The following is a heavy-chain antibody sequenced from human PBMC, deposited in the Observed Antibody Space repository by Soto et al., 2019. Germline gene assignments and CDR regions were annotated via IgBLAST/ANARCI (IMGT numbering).Heavy chain of an antibody. CDR1: GGXISXGGYY. CDR2: IYYSGST. V-gene: IGHV4-31*03. D-gene: IGHD6-13*01. J-gene: IGHJ5*02. Sequence: SETLSLTCTVSGGXISXGGYYWSWIRQHPGKGLEWIGYIYYSGSTYYNPSLKSRVTISVDTSKNQFSLKLSSVTAADTAVYYCARVFSDSSSFFDPWGQGTLVTVSS. CDR3: ARVFSDSSSFFDP.